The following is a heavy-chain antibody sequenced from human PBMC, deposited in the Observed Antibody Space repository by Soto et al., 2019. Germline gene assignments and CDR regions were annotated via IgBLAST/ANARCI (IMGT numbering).Heavy chain of an antibody. J-gene: IGHJ4*02. CDR1: GGTFSSSG. D-gene: IGHD5-18*01. Sequence: QVQVVQSGAEVKKPGSSVKLSCKASGGTFSSSGISWVRQAPGQGLEWMGGIIPILGTPTYAQKFQGRVTITADESTSTAYMELSSLRYEDTAVYYCARDGGYSYWTLLYWGQGTLVTVSS. V-gene: IGHV1-69*01. CDR3: ARDGGYSYWTLLY. CDR2: IIPILGTP.